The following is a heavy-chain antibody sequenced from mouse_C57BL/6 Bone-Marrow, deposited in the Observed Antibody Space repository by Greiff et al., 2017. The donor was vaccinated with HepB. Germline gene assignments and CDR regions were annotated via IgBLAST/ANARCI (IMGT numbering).Heavy chain of an antibody. D-gene: IGHD1-1*01. CDR1: GYTFTDYN. CDR2: INPNNGGT. V-gene: IGHV1-22*01. CDR3: ARGYYGRGWYFDV. J-gene: IGHJ1*03. Sequence: EVQLQESGPELVKPGASVKMSCKASGYTFTDYNMHWVKQSHGKSLEWIGYINPNNGGTSYNQKVKGKATLTVNKSSSTAYMELRSLTSEDSAVYYCARGYYGRGWYFDVWGTGTTVTVSS.